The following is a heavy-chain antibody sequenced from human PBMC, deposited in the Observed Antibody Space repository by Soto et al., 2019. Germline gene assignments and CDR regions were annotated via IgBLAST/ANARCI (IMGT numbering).Heavy chain of an antibody. CDR3: ARDSPPVDY. CDR2: IYYSGGI. V-gene: IGHV4-31*03. Sequence: SETLSLTCTVSCGSISRGGYYWSWIRQHPGKGLEWIGNIYYSGGIDYNPSLKSRVTISVDTSKNQFSLKLSSVTAADTAVYYCARDSPPVDYWGQGTLVTVSS. J-gene: IGHJ4*02. CDR1: CGSISRGGYY.